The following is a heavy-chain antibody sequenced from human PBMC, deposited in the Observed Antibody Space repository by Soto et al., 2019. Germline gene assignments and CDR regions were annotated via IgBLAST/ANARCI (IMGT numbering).Heavy chain of an antibody. V-gene: IGHV6-1*01. J-gene: IGHJ1*01. CDR2: TYYRSKWYN. CDR3: TIEVEYSGCAPRG. D-gene: IGHD5-12*01. Sequence: SQTLSLTCVISGGSISSKSAAWSWIRQSPSRGLEWLGRTYYRSKWYNEYAVSVKSRITINPDTSKNQFSLQLNSATPEDTAMYYFTIEVEYSGCAPRGWGQGILLTVS. CDR1: GGSISSKSAA.